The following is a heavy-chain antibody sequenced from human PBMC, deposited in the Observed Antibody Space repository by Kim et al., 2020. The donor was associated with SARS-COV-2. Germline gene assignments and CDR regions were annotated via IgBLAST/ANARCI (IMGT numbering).Heavy chain of an antibody. V-gene: IGHV3-21*06. CDR3: ASTFRGSTVSYYFGF. Sequence: GGSLRLSCAVSGFNFNNYDMNWVRQAPGQGLEWLSSISFDSRHTNYTDSVKGRFTISRDNAKNLLYLQMNSLRVEDTAVYYCASTFRGSTVSYYFGFWGQGALVTVSS. D-gene: IGHD2-2*01. CDR2: ISFDSRHT. J-gene: IGHJ4*02. CDR1: GFNFNNYD.